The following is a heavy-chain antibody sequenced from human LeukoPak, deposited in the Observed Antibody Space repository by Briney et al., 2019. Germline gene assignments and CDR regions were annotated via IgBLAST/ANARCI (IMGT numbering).Heavy chain of an antibody. Sequence: GGSLRLSCAASGFIFTKYCMSWVRQAPGKGLEWVADIKEDGGEKYYVYSVKGRFTISRANGKNSLYLQMDRMRVEDTAVYYCARDKCNSSRGISPFDYWGERTLVTVSS. J-gene: IGHJ4*02. CDR1: GFIFTKYC. V-gene: IGHV3-7*01. CDR3: ARDKCNSSRGISPFDY. CDR2: IKEDGGEK. D-gene: IGHD6-13*01.